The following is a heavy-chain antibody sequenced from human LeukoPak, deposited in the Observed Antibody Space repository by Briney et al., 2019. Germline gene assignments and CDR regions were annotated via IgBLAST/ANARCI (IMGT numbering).Heavy chain of an antibody. D-gene: IGHD4-17*01. Sequence: ASVKVSCKASGYTFTGYYMHWVRQAPGQGLEWMGWINPNSGGTSYAQKFQGRVTMTRDTSISTAYMALSRLRSDDTAVYYCARPLYGDYGWFDPWGQGTLVTVSS. J-gene: IGHJ5*02. CDR3: ARPLYGDYGWFDP. V-gene: IGHV1-2*02. CDR2: INPNSGGT. CDR1: GYTFTGYY.